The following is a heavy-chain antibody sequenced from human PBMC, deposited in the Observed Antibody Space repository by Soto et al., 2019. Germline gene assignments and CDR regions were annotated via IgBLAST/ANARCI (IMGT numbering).Heavy chain of an antibody. CDR2: IKQDGSEK. J-gene: IGHJ6*02. CDR1: GFRFSTYW. CDR3: ARESYDFWSGYWYYYGMDV. D-gene: IGHD3-3*01. V-gene: IGHV3-7*03. Sequence: GGSLRLSCAASGFRFSTYWMSWVRQTPGKGLEWVANIKQDGSEKYYVDSVKGRFTISRDNSKNTLYLQMNSLRAEDTAVYYCARESYDFWSGYWYYYGMDVWGQGTTVTVSS.